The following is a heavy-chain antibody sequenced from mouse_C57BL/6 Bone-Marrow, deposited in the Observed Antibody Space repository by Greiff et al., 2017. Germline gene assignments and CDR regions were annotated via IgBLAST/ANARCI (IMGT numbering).Heavy chain of an antibody. D-gene: IGHD1-1*01. Sequence: EVKLQESGPGLVKPSQSLSLTCSVTGYSITSGYYWNWIRQFPGNKLEWMGYISYDGSNNYNPSLKNRISITRDTSKNQFFLKLNSVTTEDTATYYCARDGGSSPHYYAMDYWGQGTSVTGSS. CDR2: ISYDGSN. CDR1: GYSITSGYY. J-gene: IGHJ4*01. CDR3: ARDGGSSPHYYAMDY. V-gene: IGHV3-6*01.